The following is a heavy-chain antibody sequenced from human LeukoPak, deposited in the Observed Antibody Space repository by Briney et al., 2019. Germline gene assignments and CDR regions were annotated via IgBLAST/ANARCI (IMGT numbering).Heavy chain of an antibody. V-gene: IGHV4-34*01. Sequence: PSETLSLTCTFSGGSFSPAHWSWIRQPPGKGLEWIGEINHSGSTNYNPSLKSRVTISVDTSKNQFSLKLSSVTAADTAVYYCARGGFVVVTAPFDYWGQGTLVTVSS. J-gene: IGHJ4*02. D-gene: IGHD2-21*02. CDR1: GGSFSPAH. CDR2: INHSGST. CDR3: ARGGFVVVTAPFDY.